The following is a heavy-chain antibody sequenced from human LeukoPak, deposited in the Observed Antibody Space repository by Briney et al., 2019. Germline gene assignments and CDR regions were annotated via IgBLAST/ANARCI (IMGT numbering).Heavy chain of an antibody. V-gene: IGHV3-66*01. Sequence: GGSLRLSCAASEFTVNSNYMIWVRQAPGKGLEWVSLIYSGGSTYSADSVKDRFTISRDNSKNTVYLQMNSLRAEDTAVYYCASRTTVTDADGFDIWGQGTMITVSS. CDR3: ASRTTVTDADGFDI. CDR2: IYSGGST. D-gene: IGHD4-17*01. J-gene: IGHJ3*02. CDR1: EFTVNSNY.